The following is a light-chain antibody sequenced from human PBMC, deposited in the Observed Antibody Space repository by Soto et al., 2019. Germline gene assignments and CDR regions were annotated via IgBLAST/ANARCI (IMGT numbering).Light chain of an antibody. CDR2: GAS. V-gene: IGKV3-20*01. Sequence: EKVMTQSPATLSVSPGERATLSSSASQSVSSTYLAWYQQRPGQAPRLLIYGASSRATGIPDRFSGSGSGTEFTLTISRLEPEDFAVYYCQQYGSSSWTFGQGTKVDIK. CDR3: QQYGSSSWT. CDR1: QSVSSTY. J-gene: IGKJ1*01.